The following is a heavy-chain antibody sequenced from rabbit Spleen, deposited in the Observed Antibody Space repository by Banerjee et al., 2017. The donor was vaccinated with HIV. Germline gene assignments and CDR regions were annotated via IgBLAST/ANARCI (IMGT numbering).Heavy chain of an antibody. CDR2: IYTNSGSSTST. V-gene: IGHV1S40*01. D-gene: IGHD5-1*01. CDR1: GFSFSNNYY. Sequence: QSLEESGGDLVKPGASLTLTCTASGFSFSNNYYMCWVRQAPGKGLELIACIYTNSGSSTSTYYASWVKGRFTISKTSSTTVTLQMTSLTAADTATYFCARDRGSSSYVDYLDLWGPGTLVTVS. CDR3: ARDRGSSSYVDYLDL. J-gene: IGHJ5*01.